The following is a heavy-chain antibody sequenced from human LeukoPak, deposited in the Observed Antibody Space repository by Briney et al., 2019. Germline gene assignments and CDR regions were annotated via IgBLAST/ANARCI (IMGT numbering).Heavy chain of an antibody. D-gene: IGHD2-2*01. V-gene: IGHV3-7*01. CDR3: ARALDSSSSRYQAFEE. Sequence: GGSLRLSCSASGFTFSNYWMSWVRQAPGKGLEWVADIKQDESEKYYVDSVRGRFTISRDNAKSSLYLQMNSLRAEDTAVYYCARALDSSSSRYQAFEEWGQGTLVTVSS. J-gene: IGHJ4*02. CDR1: GFTFSNYW. CDR2: IKQDESEK.